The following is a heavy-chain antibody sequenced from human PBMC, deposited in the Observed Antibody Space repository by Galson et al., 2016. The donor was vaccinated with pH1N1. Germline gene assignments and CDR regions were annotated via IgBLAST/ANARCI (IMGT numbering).Heavy chain of an antibody. D-gene: IGHD3-16*02. J-gene: IGHJ4*02. Sequence: SLRLSCAASGFTFGNYWMHWVRQVPGKGLEWVANIKEDGSETYYVDSVRGRFTIARDNAKNSLYLQMNSLRDEDTALYYCARAIGSRSAYWGQGTLVTVS. CDR3: ARAIGSRSAY. CDR1: GFTFGNYW. CDR2: IKEDGSET. V-gene: IGHV3-7*01.